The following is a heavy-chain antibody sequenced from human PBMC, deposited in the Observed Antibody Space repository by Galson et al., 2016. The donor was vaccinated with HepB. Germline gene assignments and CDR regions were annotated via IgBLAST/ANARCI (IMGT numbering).Heavy chain of an antibody. CDR2: SGSI. D-gene: IGHD1-14*01. Sequence: SGSIGYAESVKGRFTISRDNARDSLYLQLNSLRAEDTGLYYCAKGVRTGYYYYGMDVWGQGTLVTVSS. V-gene: IGHV3-9*01. CDR3: AKGVRTGYYYYGMDV. J-gene: IGHJ6*02.